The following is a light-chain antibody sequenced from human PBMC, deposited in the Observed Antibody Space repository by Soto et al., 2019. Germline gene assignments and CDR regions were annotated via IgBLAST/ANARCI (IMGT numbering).Light chain of an antibody. Sequence: EIVLTQSPATLSLSPGERATLSCRASQSVSNYLAWYQQKPGQAPRLLIYGASNRATGIPARFTGSGSGTDFPLTITSLGPEDLAVYYGQRRGEWPRTFGQGTKLEIK. V-gene: IGKV3-11*01. CDR1: QSVSNY. J-gene: IGKJ2*01. CDR2: GAS. CDR3: QRRGEWPRT.